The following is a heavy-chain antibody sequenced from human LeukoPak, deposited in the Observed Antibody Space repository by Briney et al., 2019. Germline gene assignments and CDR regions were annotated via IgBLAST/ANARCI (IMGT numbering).Heavy chain of an antibody. V-gene: IGHV3-33*01. D-gene: IGHD3-10*01. CDR2: IWYDGSNK. J-gene: IGHJ6*03. CDR3: AREALWFGELGYYMDV. Sequence: GGSLRLSCAASGFTFSSYDIHWVRQAPGKGLEWVAFIWYDGSNKYYGDSVKGRFTISRDNAKNSLYLQMNSLRAEDTAVYYCAREALWFGELGYYMDVWGKGTTVTVSS. CDR1: GFTFSSYD.